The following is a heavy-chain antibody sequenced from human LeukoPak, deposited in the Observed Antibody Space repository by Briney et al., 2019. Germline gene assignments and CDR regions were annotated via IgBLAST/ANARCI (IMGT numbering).Heavy chain of an antibody. D-gene: IGHD1-1*01. J-gene: IGHJ4*02. CDR3: ARGSSANWNIFDF. V-gene: IGHV4-4*07. Sequence: KSSETLSLTCTVSGVSLNTYYWTWIRQPAGKGLEWIGRLSTDGSTTYNPSLKSRITMSVDTSKNQFSLKLNSVTAADTAVYYCARGSSANWNIFDFWGQGSLVTVSS. CDR2: LSTDGST. CDR1: GVSLNTYY.